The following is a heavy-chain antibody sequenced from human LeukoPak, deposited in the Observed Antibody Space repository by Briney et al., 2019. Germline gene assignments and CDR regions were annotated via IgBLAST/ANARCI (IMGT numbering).Heavy chain of an antibody. Sequence: ASVKVSCKASGYTFTGYYMHWVRQAPGQGLEWMGRINPNSGGTNYAQKFQGRVTMTRDTSISTAYMELSRLGSDDTAVYYCARGYCSGGSCPTFFDYWGQGTLVTVSS. CDR2: INPNSGGT. D-gene: IGHD2-15*01. V-gene: IGHV1-2*06. CDR3: ARGYCSGGSCPTFFDY. CDR1: GYTFTGYY. J-gene: IGHJ4*02.